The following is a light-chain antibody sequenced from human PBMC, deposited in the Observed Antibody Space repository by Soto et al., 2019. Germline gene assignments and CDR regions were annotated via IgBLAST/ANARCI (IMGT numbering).Light chain of an antibody. V-gene: IGKV3-11*01. CDR1: QSVSSN. Sequence: EIVLTQFPVTLSLSPGERAILSCRASQSVSSNLAWYQQKPGQAPRLLIYDASNRATGIPARFSGSGSGTDFTLSISSLEPEDFAVYSCQQRSSWPLTFGGGTKVEIK. CDR2: DAS. CDR3: QQRSSWPLT. J-gene: IGKJ4*01.